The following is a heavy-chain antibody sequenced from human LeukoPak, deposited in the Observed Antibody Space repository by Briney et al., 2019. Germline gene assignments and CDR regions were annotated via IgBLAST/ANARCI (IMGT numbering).Heavy chain of an antibody. CDR3: ARRGAVKKRFDY. CDR1: GGSISSSSYY. V-gene: IGHV4-39*01. Sequence: PSETLSLTCTVSGGSISSSSYYWGWIRQPPGKGLEWIGSIYYSGSTYYNPSLKSRVTISVDTSKNQFSLKLSSVTAADTAVYYCARRGAVKKRFDYWGQGTLVTVSS. CDR2: IYYSGST. J-gene: IGHJ4*02. D-gene: IGHD6-19*01.